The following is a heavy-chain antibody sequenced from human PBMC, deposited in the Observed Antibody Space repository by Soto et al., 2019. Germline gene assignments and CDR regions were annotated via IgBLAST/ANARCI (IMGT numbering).Heavy chain of an antibody. CDR1: EFTFDKYA. D-gene: IGHD2-21*02. CDR2: ISGGGGST. Sequence: PGGSLRRSCAASEFTFDKYAMTWVRQAPGKGLEWVSGISGGGGSTYYADSVKGRFTISRDNSKNTLYMQMNSLRDEDTAVYYCARPYTYYSSCAGDCYLPEYWGQGTLVTVSS. V-gene: IGHV3-23*01. CDR3: ARPYTYYSSCAGDCYLPEY. J-gene: IGHJ4*02.